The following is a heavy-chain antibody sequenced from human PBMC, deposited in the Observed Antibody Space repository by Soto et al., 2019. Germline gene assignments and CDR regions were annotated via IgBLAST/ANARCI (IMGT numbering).Heavy chain of an antibody. CDR1: GGSISSSSYY. D-gene: IGHD3-10*01. J-gene: IGHJ4*02. Sequence: SETLSLTCTVSGGSISSSSYYWGWIRQPPGKGLEWIGSIYYSGSTYYNPSLKSRVTISVDRSKNQFSLKLSSVTAADTAVYYCARETYYYGSGSYRNSDFDYWGQGTLVTVSS. CDR3: ARETYYYGSGSYRNSDFDY. CDR2: IYYSGST. V-gene: IGHV4-39*01.